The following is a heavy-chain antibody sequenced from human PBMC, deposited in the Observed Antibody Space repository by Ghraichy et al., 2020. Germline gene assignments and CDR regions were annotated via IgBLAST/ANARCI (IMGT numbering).Heavy chain of an antibody. Sequence: GGSLRLSCAASGFSFRAYWMHWVRQAPGKGLMWVSRVSSDGSSTIYADSVKGRFTISRDNAKNTVYLQMNSLRAEDTALYYCAREGWAADDYYYYYMDVWGKGTTVTVSS. CDR3: AREGWAADDYYYYYMDV. V-gene: IGHV3-74*01. CDR2: VSSDGSST. J-gene: IGHJ6*03. D-gene: IGHD1-26*01. CDR1: GFSFRAYW.